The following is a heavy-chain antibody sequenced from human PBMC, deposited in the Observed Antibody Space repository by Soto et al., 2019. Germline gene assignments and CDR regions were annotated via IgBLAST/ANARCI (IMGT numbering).Heavy chain of an antibody. D-gene: IGHD4-17*01. CDR2: IKSKTDGGTT. J-gene: IGHJ4*02. CDR1: CFTFSNAW. Sequence: PGGSQRLSCAASCFTFSNAWMNWVRQAPGKGLEWVGRIKSKTDGGTTDYAAPVKGRFTISRDDSKNTLYLQMNSLKTEDTAVYYCTTDPGGDYVVDYWGQGTLVTSPQ. CDR3: TTDPGGDYVVDY. V-gene: IGHV3-15*07.